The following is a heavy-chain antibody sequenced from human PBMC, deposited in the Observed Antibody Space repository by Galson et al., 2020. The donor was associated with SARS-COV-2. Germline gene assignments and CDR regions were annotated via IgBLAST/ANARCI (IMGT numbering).Heavy chain of an antibody. CDR1: EFTFSSYG. Sequence: GESLKISCAASEFTFSSYGMHWVRQAPGKGLEWVAVISYDGHNTFYADSVKGRFTISRDISRNTLYLQMNGLRAEDTAVYYCAKDGGYYYDGSGFSTEYYCAFWGQGTLVTVSS. CDR3: AKDGGYYYDGSGFSTEYYCAF. D-gene: IGHD3-22*01. J-gene: IGHJ4*02. CDR2: ISYDGHNT. V-gene: IGHV3-30*18.